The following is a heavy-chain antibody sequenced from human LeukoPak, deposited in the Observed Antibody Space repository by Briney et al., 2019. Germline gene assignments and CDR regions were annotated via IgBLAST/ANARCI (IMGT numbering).Heavy chain of an antibody. CDR1: GFTFSSYS. CDR3: AREDSSGYFAFDY. D-gene: IGHD3-22*01. CDR2: ISSSSSYI. J-gene: IGHJ4*02. Sequence: PGGSLRLSCAASGFTFSSYSMNWVRQAPGKGLEWVSSISSSSSYIYYADSVKGRFTISRDNAKNSLYPQMNSLRAEDTAVYYCAREDSSGYFAFDYWGQGTLVTVSS. V-gene: IGHV3-21*01.